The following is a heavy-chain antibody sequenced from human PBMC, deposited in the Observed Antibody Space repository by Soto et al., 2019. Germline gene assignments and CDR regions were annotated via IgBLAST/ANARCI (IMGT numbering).Heavy chain of an antibody. CDR3: ARSAWRTMVRRLVVDY. V-gene: IGHV4-34*01. CDR2: INHSGST. D-gene: IGHD3-10*01. Sequence: SETLSLTCAVYGGSFSGYYWSWIRQPPGKGLEWIGEINHSGSTNYNPSLKSRVTISVDTSKNQFSLKLSSVTAADTAVYYCARSAWRTMVRRLVVDYWGQGTLVTVSS. J-gene: IGHJ4*02. CDR1: GGSFSGYY.